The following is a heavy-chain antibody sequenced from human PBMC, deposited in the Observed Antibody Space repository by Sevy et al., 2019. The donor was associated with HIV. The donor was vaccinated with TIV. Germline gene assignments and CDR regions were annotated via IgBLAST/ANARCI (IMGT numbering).Heavy chain of an antibody. Sequence: SETLSLTCTVSGGSISSSSYYWGWIRQPPGKGLEWIGSIYYSGSTYYNPSLNSRVTISVDTSKNQFSLKLSSVTAADTAVYYCARSNCSGGSCYFDYWGQGTLVTVSS. D-gene: IGHD2-15*01. CDR2: IYYSGST. J-gene: IGHJ4*02. CDR3: ARSNCSGGSCYFDY. V-gene: IGHV4-39*01. CDR1: GGSISSSSYY.